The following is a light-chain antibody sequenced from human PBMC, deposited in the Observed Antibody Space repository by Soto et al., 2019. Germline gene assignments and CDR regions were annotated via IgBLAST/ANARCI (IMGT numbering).Light chain of an antibody. CDR1: SSDLGGYTY. CDR3: CSYAGNYTVM. CDR2: DVI. J-gene: IGLJ3*02. Sequence: QTVVTQPRSVSGSPGQSVTISCTGTSSDLGGYTYVSWYQHHPGKVPKLMIYDVIKRPSGVPDRFSGSKSGNTASLTISGLQAEDEADYHCCSYAGNYTVMFGGGTKLTVL. V-gene: IGLV2-11*01.